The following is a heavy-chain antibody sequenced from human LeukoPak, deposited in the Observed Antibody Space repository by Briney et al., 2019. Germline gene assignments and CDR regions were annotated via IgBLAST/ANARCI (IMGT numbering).Heavy chain of an antibody. CDR1: AFTFSSYS. Sequence: PGGSLRLSCAASAFTFSSYSMNWVRQAPGKGLEWVSFISTSSSYIHYADSVKGRFTISRDNAKNSLYLQMNSLRAEDTAVYYCARAVAGLRHFDYWGQGTLVTVSS. J-gene: IGHJ4*02. V-gene: IGHV3-21*01. CDR3: ARAVAGLRHFDY. D-gene: IGHD6-19*01. CDR2: ISTSSSYI.